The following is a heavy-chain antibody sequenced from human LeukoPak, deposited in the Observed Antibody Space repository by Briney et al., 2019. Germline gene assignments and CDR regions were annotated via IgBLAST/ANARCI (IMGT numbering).Heavy chain of an antibody. Sequence: GGSLRLSCAASGFTFSSHWMHWVRQAPGKGLVWVSRIYSDGRSTSYADSVKGRFTISRDNAKNTLYLQMNSLRAEDTAVYYCAAYNSSSGDYFDYWGQGTLVTVSP. D-gene: IGHD6-6*01. CDR1: GFTFSSHW. CDR3: AAYNSSSGDYFDY. V-gene: IGHV3-74*01. J-gene: IGHJ4*02. CDR2: IYSDGRST.